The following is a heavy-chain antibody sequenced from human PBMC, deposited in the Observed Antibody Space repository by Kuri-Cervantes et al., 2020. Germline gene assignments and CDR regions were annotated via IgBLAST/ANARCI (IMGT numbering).Heavy chain of an antibody. Sequence: LSLTCAASGFTFSSYAMHWVRQAPGKGLEWVALIWYDGSNRSYAGSVKGRFTIFRDNSKNTLNLQMNSLRAEDTAVYYCARGISGWYRLIDYWGQGALVTVSS. V-gene: IGHV3-33*08. J-gene: IGHJ4*02. D-gene: IGHD6-19*01. CDR3: ARGISGWYRLIDY. CDR2: IWYDGSNR. CDR1: GFTFSSYA.